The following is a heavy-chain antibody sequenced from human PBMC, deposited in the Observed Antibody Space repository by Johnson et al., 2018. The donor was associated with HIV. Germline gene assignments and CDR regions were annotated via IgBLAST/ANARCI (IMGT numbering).Heavy chain of an antibody. J-gene: IGHJ3*02. D-gene: IGHD4-23*01. Sequence: VQLVESGGGLVKPGGSLRLSCVASGFTVSSNYMSWVRQAPGKGLEWVSVFYSGGSTYYADSVKGRFTISRDNSKNTLYLQMNSLRAEDTAVYYCAKGYGGNGGAFDIWGQGTMVTVSS. CDR1: GFTVSSNY. V-gene: IGHV3-66*01. CDR2: FYSGGST. CDR3: AKGYGGNGGAFDI.